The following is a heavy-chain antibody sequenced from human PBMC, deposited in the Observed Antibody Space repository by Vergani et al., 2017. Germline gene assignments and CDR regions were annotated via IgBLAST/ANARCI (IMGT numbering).Heavy chain of an antibody. V-gene: IGHV5-51*03. J-gene: IGHJ4*02. CDR2: IYPGDSDT. CDR1: GYSFTRYW. Sequence: EVQLVQSGAEVKKPGESLKISCKGSGYSFTRYWIGWVRQMPGKGLEWMRIIYPGDSDTRYSPSFQGQVTISADKSISTAYLQWSSMKDSDTAMYYCARCRVSYGLFYYFDYWGQGTLVTVSS. D-gene: IGHD5-18*01. CDR3: ARCRVSYGLFYYFDY.